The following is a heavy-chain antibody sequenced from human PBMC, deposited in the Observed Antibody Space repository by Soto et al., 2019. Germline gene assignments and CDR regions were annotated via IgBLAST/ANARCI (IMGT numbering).Heavy chain of an antibody. Sequence: QVQLVQSGAEVKEPGASVKVSCKASGYTFSNYGITWVRQAPGQGLEWMGWINTYNGNTNYAQKVQGRVTMTADTSTSTVYMELRSLTSDDSAVYYCARAQTPTESDHWGQGTLVTVSS. V-gene: IGHV1-18*01. J-gene: IGHJ4*02. CDR3: ARAQTPTESDH. CDR1: GYTFSNYG. CDR2: INTYNGNT. D-gene: IGHD4-4*01.